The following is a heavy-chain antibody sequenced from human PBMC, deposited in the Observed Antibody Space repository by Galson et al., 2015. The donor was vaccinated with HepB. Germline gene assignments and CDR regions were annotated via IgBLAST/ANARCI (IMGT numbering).Heavy chain of an antibody. Sequence: SLRLSCAASGFIFSSYVMYWVRQAPGKGLEYVSVINSNGGSTYYADSVKGRFIISRDNSKNTVYLQMSSLRIEDTAFYYCVKGVRIEAGGPRDYWGQGTLVTVPS. CDR3: VKGVRIEAGGPRDY. CDR1: GFIFSSYV. D-gene: IGHD6-13*01. CDR2: INSNGGST. J-gene: IGHJ4*02. V-gene: IGHV3-64D*06.